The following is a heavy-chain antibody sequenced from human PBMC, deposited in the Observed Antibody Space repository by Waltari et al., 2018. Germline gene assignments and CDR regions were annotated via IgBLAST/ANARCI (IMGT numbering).Heavy chain of an antibody. CDR2: IGIGRTDSEI. CDR3: AKDGSRSSYYFDY. Sequence: EVQLVESGGGLVKPGGSLRLSCIASGLTFSSYTMNWVRQAPGKGLEWVSSIGIGRTDSEIYYEDSVKGRFTISRDNSKNTLYLEMNSVKTEDMAVYYCAKDGSRSSYYFDYWGQGTLVTVSS. CDR1: GLTFSSYT. V-gene: IGHV3-21*02. D-gene: IGHD6-6*01. J-gene: IGHJ4*02.